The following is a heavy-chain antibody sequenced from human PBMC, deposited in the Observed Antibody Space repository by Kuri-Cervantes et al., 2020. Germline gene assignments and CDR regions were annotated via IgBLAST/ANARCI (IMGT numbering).Heavy chain of an antibody. D-gene: IGHD3-10*01. Sequence: SETLSLTCSVYGGSIRNSNYYWGWIRQPPGMGLEYIGGIFYGETTYYNPSLKSRVTISVDTSKNQFSLKLSSVAAADTAVYYCARDNRVLRGGGMDVWGQGTTVTVSS. J-gene: IGHJ6*02. CDR1: GGSIRNSNYY. V-gene: IGHV4-39*07. CDR2: IFYGETT. CDR3: ARDNRVLRGGGMDV.